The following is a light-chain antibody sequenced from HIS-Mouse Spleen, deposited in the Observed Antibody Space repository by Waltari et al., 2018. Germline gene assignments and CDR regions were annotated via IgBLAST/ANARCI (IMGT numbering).Light chain of an antibody. J-gene: IGLJ3*02. CDR1: NIGSKS. Sequence: SYVLTHPPSVSVAPAKTASITCGGNNIGSKSVDWYQQKPGQAPVLVVYDDSDRPSGIPERFSGSNSGNTATLTISRVEAGDEADYYCQVWDSSSDHWVFGGGTKLTVL. CDR2: DDS. CDR3: QVWDSSSDHWV. V-gene: IGLV3-21*03.